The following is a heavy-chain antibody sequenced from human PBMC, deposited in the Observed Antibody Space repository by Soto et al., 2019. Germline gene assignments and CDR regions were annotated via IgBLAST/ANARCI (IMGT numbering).Heavy chain of an antibody. Sequence: ASVKVSCKASGYTFTGYYMHWLRQSPGQGLEWMGWINPNSGGTNYAQKFQGRVTMTRDTSISTAYMELSRLRSDDTAVYYCASSDSPYQRNRYNWFDPWGQGTLVTVSS. CDR3: ASSDSPYQRNRYNWFDP. J-gene: IGHJ5*02. V-gene: IGHV1-2*02. CDR2: INPNSGGT. CDR1: GYTFTGYY. D-gene: IGHD6-25*01.